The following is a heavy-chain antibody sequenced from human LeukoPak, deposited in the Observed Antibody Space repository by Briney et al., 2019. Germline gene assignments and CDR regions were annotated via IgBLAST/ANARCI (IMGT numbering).Heavy chain of an antibody. V-gene: IGHV3-53*01. CDR2: IYSGGST. CDR3: ARGRGSWYGVYFDY. J-gene: IGHJ4*02. Sequence: GGSLRLSCAASGFTVSSNYMSWVRQAPGKGLERVSVIYSGGSTYYADSVKGRLTISRDNSKNTLYLQMNSLRAEDTAVYYCARGRGSWYGVYFDYWGQGALVTVSS. CDR1: GFTVSSNY. D-gene: IGHD6-13*01.